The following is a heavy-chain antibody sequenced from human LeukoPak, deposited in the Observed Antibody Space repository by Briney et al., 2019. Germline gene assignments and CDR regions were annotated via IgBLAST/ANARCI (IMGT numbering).Heavy chain of an antibody. Sequence: PSETLSLTCTVSGGSISSSSYYWGWIRQPPGKGLEWIGSIYYSGSTYYNPSLKSRVTISVDTSKNQFSLKLSSVTAADTAVYYCARVGLRERPYYSSSKNRRANPWFDPWGQGTLVTVSS. CDR3: ARVGLRERPYYSSSKNRRANPWFDP. J-gene: IGHJ5*02. D-gene: IGHD6-13*01. V-gene: IGHV4-39*07. CDR1: GGSISSSSYY. CDR2: IYYSGST.